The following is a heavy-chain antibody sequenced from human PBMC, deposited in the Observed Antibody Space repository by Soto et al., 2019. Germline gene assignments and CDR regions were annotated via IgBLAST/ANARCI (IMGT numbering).Heavy chain of an antibody. J-gene: IGHJ6*02. CDR1: GYSFTSYW. Sequence: GESLKISCKGSGYSFTSYWIGLVRQMPGEGLEWMGIIYPGDSHTRYSPSFQGQVTISADKSISTAYLQGSSLKAPDTAMYYFARHNTGYSSSAAYYYYYYGMDVWGQGTPVTVSS. D-gene: IGHD6-6*01. V-gene: IGHV5-51*01. CDR2: IYPGDSHT. CDR3: ARHNTGYSSSAAYYYYYYGMDV.